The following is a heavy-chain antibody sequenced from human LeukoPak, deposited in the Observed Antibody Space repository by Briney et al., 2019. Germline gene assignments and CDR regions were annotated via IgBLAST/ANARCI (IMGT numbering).Heavy chain of an antibody. CDR3: ASRLVEAVAGTDY. CDR1: GFTFSSYW. J-gene: IGHJ4*02. CDR2: ISGNGDST. D-gene: IGHD6-19*01. V-gene: IGHV3-23*01. Sequence: GGSLRLSCAASGFTFSSYWMSWVRQAPGKGLEWVSFISGNGDSTYFADSVRGRFTISRDNSKNTLYLQMNSLRAEDTAVYYCASRLVEAVAGTDYWGQGTLVTVSS.